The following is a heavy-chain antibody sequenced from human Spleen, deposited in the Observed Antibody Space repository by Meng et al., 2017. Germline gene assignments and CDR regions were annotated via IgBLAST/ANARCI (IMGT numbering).Heavy chain of an antibody. V-gene: IGHV3-21*01. CDR2: ISSSSIYI. J-gene: IGHJ4*02. D-gene: IGHD3-22*01. Sequence: GESLKISCAASGFTFSTYAMNWVRQAPGKGLEWVSCISSSSIYIYYADSVKGRFTISRDNAKNSLYLQMNSLRVEDTAVYYCARASWYYYDSSGYFHSYYFDYWGQGTLVTVSS. CDR1: GFTFSTYA. CDR3: ARASWYYYDSSGYFHSYYFDY.